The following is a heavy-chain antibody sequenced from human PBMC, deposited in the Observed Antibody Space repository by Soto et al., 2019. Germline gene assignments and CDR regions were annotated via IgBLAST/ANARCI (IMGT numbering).Heavy chain of an antibody. CDR1: GGSISSGGYS. Sequence: SETLSLTCAVSGGSISSGGYSWSWIRQPPGKGLECIGYIYHSGSTYYNPSLKSRVTISVDRSKNQFSLKLSSVTAADTAVYYCARGQVVAAQHWGQGTLVTVSX. CDR2: IYHSGST. V-gene: IGHV4-30-2*01. CDR3: ARGQVVAAQH. J-gene: IGHJ4*02. D-gene: IGHD2-15*01.